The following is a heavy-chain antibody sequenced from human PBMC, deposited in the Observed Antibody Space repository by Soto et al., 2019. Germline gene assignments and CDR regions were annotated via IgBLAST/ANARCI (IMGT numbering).Heavy chain of an antibody. CDR3: ARERTRWFDP. J-gene: IGHJ5*02. CDR2: MNPNSGNT. V-gene: IGHV1-8*01. Sequence: QVQLVQSGAEVKKPGASVKVSCKASGYTFTSYDINWVRQATGQGIEWMGRMNPNSGNTAYAQKFLGRVTMTRNTSISTSYMELSSLRSEDTAVYYCARERTRWFDPWGQGTLVTVSS. CDR1: GYTFTSYD.